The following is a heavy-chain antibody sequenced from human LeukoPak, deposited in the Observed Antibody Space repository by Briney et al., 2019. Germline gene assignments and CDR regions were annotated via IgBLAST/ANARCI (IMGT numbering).Heavy chain of an antibody. CDR1: GFTFSSYG. D-gene: IGHD3-10*01. Sequence: GGSLRLSCAASGFTFSSYGMNWVRQAPGKGLEWVSSISSSSSYIYYADSVKGRFTISRDNAKNSLYLQMNSLRAEDTAVYYCARLSYGSGSYTMGVGYWGQGTLVTVSS. CDR2: ISSSSSYI. J-gene: IGHJ4*02. CDR3: ARLSYGSGSYTMGVGY. V-gene: IGHV3-21*01.